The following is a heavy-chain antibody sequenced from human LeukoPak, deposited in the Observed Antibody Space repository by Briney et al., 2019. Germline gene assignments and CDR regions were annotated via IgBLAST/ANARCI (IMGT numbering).Heavy chain of an antibody. V-gene: IGHV4-34*01. CDR2: INHSGST. Sequence: SETLSLTCAAYGGSFSGYYWSWIRQPPGKGLEWIGEINHSGSTNYNPSLKSRVTISVDTSKNQFSLKVNSVTAADTAEYFCARDETYSSDWQPNHSYYYMDVWGKGTTVIVSS. D-gene: IGHD6-19*01. CDR1: GGSFSGYY. J-gene: IGHJ6*03. CDR3: ARDETYSSDWQPNHSYYYMDV.